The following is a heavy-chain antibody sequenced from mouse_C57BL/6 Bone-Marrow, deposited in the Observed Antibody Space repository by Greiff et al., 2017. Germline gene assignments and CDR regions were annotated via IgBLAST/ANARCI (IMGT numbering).Heavy chain of an antibody. V-gene: IGHV14-4*01. Sequence: VQLQQSGAELVRPGASVKLSCTASGFNIKDDYMHWVKQRPEQGLEWIGWIDPENGDTEYASKFQGKATITVDTSSNTAYLQLSSLTSEDTAVYYCTPIYCNGSYWGQGTTLTVSS. CDR3: TPIYCNGSY. CDR1: GFNIKDDY. D-gene: IGHD1-1*01. CDR2: IDPENGDT. J-gene: IGHJ2*01.